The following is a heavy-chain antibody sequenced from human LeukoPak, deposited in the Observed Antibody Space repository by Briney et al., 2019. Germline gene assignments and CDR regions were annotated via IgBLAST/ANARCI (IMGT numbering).Heavy chain of an antibody. CDR1: GYSFTSYW. V-gene: IGHV5-51*01. J-gene: IGHJ6*02. Sequence: GESLKISCKGSGYSFTSYWIGWVRQMPGKGLEWMGIIYPGDSDTRYSPSFQGQVTISADKSISTAYLRWSSLKASDTAMYYCASSGAYCGGDCYSSWYYYGMDVWGQGTTVTVSS. CDR3: ASSGAYCGGDCYSSWYYYGMDV. CDR2: IYPGDSDT. D-gene: IGHD2-21*02.